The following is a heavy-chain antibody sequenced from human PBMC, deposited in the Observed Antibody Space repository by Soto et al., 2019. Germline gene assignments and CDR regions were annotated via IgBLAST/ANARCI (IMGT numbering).Heavy chain of an antibody. D-gene: IGHD3-9*01. CDR2: IYLDDDK. CDR3: LHWSTGTYGTIFFDY. Sequence: QITLKESGPTLVKPTQTLTLTCTFTGFSLSSSAVGVGVGWIRQPPGKALEWLALIYLDDDKRYSPSLKSRLTITKDTSQNQVVLTMTNMDAVDTATYYCLHWSTGTYGTIFFDYWGLGTLVTVSS. CDR1: GFSLSSSAVGVG. V-gene: IGHV2-5*02. J-gene: IGHJ4*02.